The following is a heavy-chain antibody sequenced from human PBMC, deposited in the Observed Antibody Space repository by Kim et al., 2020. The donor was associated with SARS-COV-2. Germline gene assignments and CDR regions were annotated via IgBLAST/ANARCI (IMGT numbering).Heavy chain of an antibody. CDR3: ATLDSSGYYKEYYFDY. CDR1: GYTLTELS. Sequence: ASVKVSCMVSGYTLTELSMHWVRQAPGKGLEWMGGFDPEDGETIYAQKFQGRVTMTEDTSTDTAYMDLSSLRSEDTAVYYCATLDSSGYYKEYYFDYWGQGTLVTVSS. V-gene: IGHV1-24*01. CDR2: FDPEDGET. D-gene: IGHD3-22*01. J-gene: IGHJ4*02.